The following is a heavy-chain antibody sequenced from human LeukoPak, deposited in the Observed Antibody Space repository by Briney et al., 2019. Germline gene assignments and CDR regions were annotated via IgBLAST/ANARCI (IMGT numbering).Heavy chain of an antibody. J-gene: IGHJ6*02. CDR2: IIPIFGTA. CDR1: GGTFSSYA. D-gene: IGHD6-13*01. CDR3: ASELAAAGKEYYYYGMDV. V-gene: IGHV1-69*13. Sequence: SVKVSCKAFGGTFSSYAISWVRQAPGQGLEWMGGIIPIFGTANYAQKFQGRVTITADESTSTAYMELSSLRSEDTAVYYCASELAAAGKEYYYYGMDVWGQGTTVTVSS.